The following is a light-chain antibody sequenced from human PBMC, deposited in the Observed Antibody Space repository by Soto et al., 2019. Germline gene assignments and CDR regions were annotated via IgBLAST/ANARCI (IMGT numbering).Light chain of an antibody. Sequence: FLMTQSPLSLPVTLGQPASISCRSNQSLVHSDGIAYFSWFQQRPGRSPRRLIYKVSNRDSGVPDRFSGSGSGTDFTLKISRVEAEDVGIYYCMQGGHWPWTFGQGTKVDIK. CDR2: KVS. CDR3: MQGGHWPWT. J-gene: IGKJ1*01. V-gene: IGKV2-30*02. CDR1: QSLVHSDGIAY.